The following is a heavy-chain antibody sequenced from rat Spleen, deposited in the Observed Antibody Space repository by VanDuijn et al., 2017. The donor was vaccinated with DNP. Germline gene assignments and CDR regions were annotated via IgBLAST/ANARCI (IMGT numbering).Heavy chain of an antibody. CDR1: GFNFNDYW. V-gene: IGHV4-2*01. D-gene: IGHD1-7*01. CDR2: INKDSSII. Sequence: EVRLVESGGGLVQPGRSLKLSCAASGFNFNDYWMGWVRQAPGKGLEWIGEINKDSSIINYTPSLKDKFTISRDNAQNTLYLQMSKLGSEDTAIYYCATSSYFGYDYGFAYWGQGTLVTVSS. CDR3: ATSSYFGYDYGFAY. J-gene: IGHJ3*01.